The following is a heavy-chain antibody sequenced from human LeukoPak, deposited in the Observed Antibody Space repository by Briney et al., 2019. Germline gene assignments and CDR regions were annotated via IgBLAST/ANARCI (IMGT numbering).Heavy chain of an antibody. CDR2: ISGSGGGT. D-gene: IGHD1-26*01. V-gene: IGHV3-23*01. J-gene: IGHJ4*02. CDR3: AKDLGRYRNNYFDY. Sequence: GGSLRLSCAASGFTFSSYAMSWVRQAPEKGLEWVSTISGSGGGTYYADSVKGRFTISRDDSKSTLYLQMNSLRAEDTAVYYCAKDLGRYRNNYFDYWGQGTLLTVPS. CDR1: GFTFSSYA.